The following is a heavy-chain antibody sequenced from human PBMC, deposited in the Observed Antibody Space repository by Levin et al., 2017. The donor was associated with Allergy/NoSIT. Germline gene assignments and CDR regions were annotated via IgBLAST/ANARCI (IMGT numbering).Heavy chain of an antibody. CDR1: GFTFSSFA. CDR2: ISGSGGST. V-gene: IGHV3-23*01. D-gene: IGHD2-2*01. J-gene: IGHJ4*02. CDR3: AKRGYCASTRCFPFDY. Sequence: LSLTCAASGFTFSSFAMSWVRQAPGKGLDWVSSISGSGGSTDYADSVEGRFTISRDNSKNTLYLQMNSLRTEDTAVYFCAKRGYCASTRCFPFDYWGQGTLVTVSS.